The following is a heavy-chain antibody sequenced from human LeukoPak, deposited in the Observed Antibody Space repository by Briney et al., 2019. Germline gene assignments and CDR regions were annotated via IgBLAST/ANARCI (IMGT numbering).Heavy chain of an antibody. V-gene: IGHV1-2*02. J-gene: IGHJ4*02. CDR3: ARDYYGSGSYYAPFDY. D-gene: IGHD3-10*01. Sequence: ASAKVSCKASGYTFTGYYMHWVRQAPGQGLEWMGWINPNSGGTNYAQKFQGRVTMTRDTSISTAYVELSRLRSDDTAVYYCARDYYGSGSYYAPFDYWGQGTLVTVSS. CDR2: INPNSGGT. CDR1: GYTFTGYY.